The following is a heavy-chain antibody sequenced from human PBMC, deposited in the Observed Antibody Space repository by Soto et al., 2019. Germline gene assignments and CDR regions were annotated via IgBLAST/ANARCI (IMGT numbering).Heavy chain of an antibody. Sequence: GGSLRLSCAASGLTFSSYGMHWVRQDPGKGLEWVAVISYDGSNKYYADSVKGRFTISRDNSKNTLYLQMNSLRAEDTAVYYCAKGAIAAAGTTRHYFDYWGQGTLVTVSS. CDR2: ISYDGSNK. CDR3: AKGAIAAAGTTRHYFDY. D-gene: IGHD6-13*01. J-gene: IGHJ4*02. CDR1: GLTFSSYG. V-gene: IGHV3-30*18.